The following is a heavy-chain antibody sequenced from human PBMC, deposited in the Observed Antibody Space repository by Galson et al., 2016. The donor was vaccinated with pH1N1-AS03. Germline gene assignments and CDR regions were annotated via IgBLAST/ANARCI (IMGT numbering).Heavy chain of an antibody. CDR1: GYTFSSYG. Sequence: QSGAEVKKPGESLRISCKASGYTFSSYGISWVRQAPGQGLEWMGWITAYNGNSNYAQKLQGRLTMTTDTSTSTAYMELRSLRSDDTAVYYCARDQGSVRTTRAFEIWGQGTMVTVSS. CDR2: ITAYNGNS. J-gene: IGHJ3*02. D-gene: IGHD1-26*01. V-gene: IGHV1-18*04. CDR3: ARDQGSVRTTRAFEI.